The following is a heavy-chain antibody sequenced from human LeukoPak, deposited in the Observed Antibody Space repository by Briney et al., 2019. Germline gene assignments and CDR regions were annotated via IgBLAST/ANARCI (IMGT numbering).Heavy chain of an antibody. Sequence: PGGSLRLSCAASGFTFSSYSMNWVRQAPGKGLEWVANIKQDGSEKYYVDSVKGRFTISRDNAKNSLYLQMNSLRAEDTAVYYCASYPDYYDSSGSFDYWGQGTLVTVSS. CDR1: GFTFSSYS. CDR3: ASYPDYYDSSGSFDY. D-gene: IGHD3-22*01. V-gene: IGHV3-7*01. CDR2: IKQDGSEK. J-gene: IGHJ4*02.